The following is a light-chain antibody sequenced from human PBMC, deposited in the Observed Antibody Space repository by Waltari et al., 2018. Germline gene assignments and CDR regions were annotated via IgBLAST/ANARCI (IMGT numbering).Light chain of an antibody. Sequence: QSALTQPPSASGSPGQSVTIPCTGTRSDVGGYNYVYWYQQHPGKAPKLMIYEVSKRPSGVPDRFSGSKSGNTASLTVSGLQAEDEADYYCSSYAGSDNYVFGTGTKVTVL. J-gene: IGLJ1*01. V-gene: IGLV2-8*01. CDR1: RSDVGGYNY. CDR3: SSYAGSDNYV. CDR2: EVS.